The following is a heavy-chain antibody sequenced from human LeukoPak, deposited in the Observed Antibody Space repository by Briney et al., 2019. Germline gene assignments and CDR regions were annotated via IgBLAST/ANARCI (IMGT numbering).Heavy chain of an antibody. Sequence: KPGGSLRLSCAASGFTFSSYSMNGVRQAPGKGLEWVSSISSSRSYRYYADSVKGRFTISRDNAKNSLYLQMNSLRAEDTAVYYCAIQKYGGNSGYFDYWGQGTLVTVSS. CDR3: AIQKYGGNSGYFDY. V-gene: IGHV3-21*01. J-gene: IGHJ4*02. CDR2: ISSSRSYR. CDR1: GFTFSSYS. D-gene: IGHD4-23*01.